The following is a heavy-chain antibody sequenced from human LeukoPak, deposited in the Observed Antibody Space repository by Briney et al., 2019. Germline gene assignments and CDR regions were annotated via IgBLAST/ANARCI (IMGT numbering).Heavy chain of an antibody. CDR2: IYPGDSDT. J-gene: IGHJ6*03. CDR1: GYSFTSYW. CDR3: ARGPIHRRKYGDYGYYYYYMDV. Sequence: GESLKISCKGSGYSFTSYWIGWVRQMPGKGLEWMGIIYPGDSDTRYSPSFQGQVTISADKSISTAYLQWSSLKASDTAVYYCARGPIHRRKYGDYGYYYYYMDVWGKGTTVTVSS. D-gene: IGHD4-17*01. V-gene: IGHV5-51*01.